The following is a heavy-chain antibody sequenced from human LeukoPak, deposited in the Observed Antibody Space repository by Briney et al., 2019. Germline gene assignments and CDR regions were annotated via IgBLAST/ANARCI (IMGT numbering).Heavy chain of an antibody. D-gene: IGHD4-11*01. CDR2: IYYSGST. CDR3: AILTLQNWFDP. J-gene: IGHJ5*02. Sequence: PSETLSLTCTVSGGSISSYYWSWIRQPPGKGLEWIGYIYYSGSTNYNPSLKSRVTISVDTSKNQFSLKLSSVTAADTAVYYCAILTLQNWFDPWGQGTLVTVSS. V-gene: IGHV4-59*08. CDR1: GGSISSYY.